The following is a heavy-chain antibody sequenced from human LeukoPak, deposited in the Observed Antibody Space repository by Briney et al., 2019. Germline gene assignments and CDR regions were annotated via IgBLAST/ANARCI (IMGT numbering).Heavy chain of an antibody. CDR1: GFTFSSYS. Sequence: PGGSLRLSCAASGFTFSSYSMSWVRQAPGKGLEWVSAISGSGGSTYYADSVKGRFTISRDNSKNTLYLQMNSLRAEDTAVYYCAKPRPLDENYYDSSGYSSGFDYWGQGTLVTVSS. CDR2: ISGSGGST. D-gene: IGHD3-22*01. J-gene: IGHJ4*02. CDR3: AKPRPLDENYYDSSGYSSGFDY. V-gene: IGHV3-23*01.